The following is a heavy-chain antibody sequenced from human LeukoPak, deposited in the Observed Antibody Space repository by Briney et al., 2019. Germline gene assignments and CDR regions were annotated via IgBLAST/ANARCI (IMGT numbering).Heavy chain of an antibody. CDR3: ARGVALGYFDWLGS. V-gene: IGHV1-18*01. CDR2: ISPYNGNT. Sequence: ASVKVSCKASGYTFSNYGINWVRQAPGQGLEWMGWISPYNGNTHYAQNLQDRVTMTTETSTGTAYLEVRSLRSDDTAVYYCARGVALGYFDWLGSWGQGTLVTVSS. D-gene: IGHD3-9*01. J-gene: IGHJ4*02. CDR1: GYTFSNYG.